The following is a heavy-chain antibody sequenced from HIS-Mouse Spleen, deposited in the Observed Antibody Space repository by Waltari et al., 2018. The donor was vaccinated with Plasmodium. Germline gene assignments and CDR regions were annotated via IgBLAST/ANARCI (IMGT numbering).Heavy chain of an antibody. V-gene: IGHV3-53*02. CDR1: GFTVSSNY. J-gene: IGHJ4*02. D-gene: IGHD6-13*01. Sequence: EVQLVETGGGLIQPGGSLRLSCAASGFTVSSNYMSWVRQAPGKGLGLVSVIYRGGSTYYADSVKGRFTISRDNSKNTLYLQMNSLRAEDTAVYYCARGNSGYSSSWYLFDYWGQGTLVTVSS. CDR3: ARGNSGYSSSWYLFDY. CDR2: IYRGGST.